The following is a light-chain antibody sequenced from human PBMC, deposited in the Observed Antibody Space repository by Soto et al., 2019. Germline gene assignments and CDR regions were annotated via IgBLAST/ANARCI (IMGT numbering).Light chain of an antibody. J-gene: IGLJ2*01. CDR2: GNS. V-gene: IGLV1-40*01. Sequence: QLVLAQPPSVSGAPGQRVTISCTGSSSNIGAGYDVHWYQQLPGTAPKVLIYGNSFRPSGVPDRFSGSKSGTSASLAITGLQAEDEADYYCQSHDSSLSGHVVFGGGTKVTVL. CDR3: QSHDSSLSGHVV. CDR1: SSNIGAGYD.